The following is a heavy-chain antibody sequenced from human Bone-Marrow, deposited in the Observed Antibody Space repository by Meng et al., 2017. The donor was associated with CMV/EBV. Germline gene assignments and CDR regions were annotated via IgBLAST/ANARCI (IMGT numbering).Heavy chain of an antibody. Sequence: CAGSGGSVSSGSCCWGWSLQPPGKGLEWIGYIYYSKSHSYHPSLKGRVTISVDTSKNQFSLKLSSVAAADTAVYYCARREVTTWFDPWGQGTLVTVSS. D-gene: IGHD4-11*01. CDR3: ARREVTTWFDP. CDR1: GGSVSSGSCC. CDR2: IYYSKSH. V-gene: IGHV4-61*01. J-gene: IGHJ5*02.